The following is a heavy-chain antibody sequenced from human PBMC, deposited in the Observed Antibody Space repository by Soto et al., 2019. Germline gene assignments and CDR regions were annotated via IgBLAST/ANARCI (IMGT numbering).Heavy chain of an antibody. CDR3: ARGQRFSDWFDP. J-gene: IGHJ5*02. D-gene: IGHD3-3*01. Sequence: QVHLQESGPGLVKPSETLSLTCSVSGGTISGYYWTWIRQPAGKGLEWIGRIYSSGNTKYNPSLQSRVTMSLDTSTNPFSLRLTSVTAADTAVYYCARGQRFSDWFDPWGQGTLVTVSS. CDR2: IYSSGNT. CDR1: GGTISGYY. V-gene: IGHV4-4*07.